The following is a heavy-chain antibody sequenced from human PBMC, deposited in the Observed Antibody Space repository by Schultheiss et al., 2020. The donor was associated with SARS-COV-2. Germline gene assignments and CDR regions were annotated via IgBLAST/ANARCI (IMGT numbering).Heavy chain of an antibody. V-gene: IGHV3-23*01. J-gene: IGHJ6*02. CDR3: AKDGRYYDILTGYSRGSYYYYYYGMDV. CDR2: ISGSGGST. Sequence: GGSLRLSCAASGFTFSSYSMNWVRQAPGKGLEWVSAISGSGGSTYYADSVKGRFTISRDNSKNTLYLQMNSLRAEDTAVYYCAKDGRYYDILTGYSRGSYYYYYYGMDVWGQGTTVTVSS. D-gene: IGHD3-9*01. CDR1: GFTFSSYS.